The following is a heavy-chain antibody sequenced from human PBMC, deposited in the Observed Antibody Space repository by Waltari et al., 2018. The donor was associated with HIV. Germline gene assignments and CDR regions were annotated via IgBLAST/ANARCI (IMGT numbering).Heavy chain of an antibody. CDR2: VNWNSDSI. D-gene: IGHD2-8*01. CDR1: GFTFDDYV. Sequence: EVQLVESGGGLVQPGRSLRLSCAASGFTFDDYVMHWVRQAPGKGLEWVSGVNWNSDSIGYADSVKGRFTISRDNAKNSLYLQMNSLRLEDTAFYYCAKDGRDGVYVEHWGQGTLVTVSS. CDR3: AKDGRDGVYVEH. J-gene: IGHJ1*01. V-gene: IGHV3-9*01.